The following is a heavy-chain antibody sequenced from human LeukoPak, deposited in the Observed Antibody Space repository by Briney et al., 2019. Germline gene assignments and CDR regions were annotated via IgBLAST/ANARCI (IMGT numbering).Heavy chain of an antibody. Sequence: SVKVSCKASGYIFTGYYMHWVRQAPGQGLEWMGGIIPIFGTANYAQKFQGRVTITADESTSTAYMELSSLRSEDTAVYYCARDNSGYHDYWGQGTLVTVSS. D-gene: IGHD3-22*01. CDR1: GYIFTGYY. J-gene: IGHJ4*02. CDR2: IIPIFGTA. V-gene: IGHV1-69*13. CDR3: ARDNSGYHDY.